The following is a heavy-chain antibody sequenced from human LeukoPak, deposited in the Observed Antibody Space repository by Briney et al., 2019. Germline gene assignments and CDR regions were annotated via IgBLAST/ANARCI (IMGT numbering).Heavy chain of an antibody. Sequence: GGSLRLSFAASRFTFISYAMSWVRQAPGKGLEWVSTISASGGSTDYEDFVTGRFTISRDNSKSTLYVQMNSLRAEDTAEYYCAKHLGDHYFYGMDVWGQGTTVTVSS. D-gene: IGHD4-17*01. J-gene: IGHJ6*02. CDR1: RFTFISYA. V-gene: IGHV3-23*01. CDR2: ISASGGST. CDR3: AKHLGDHYFYGMDV.